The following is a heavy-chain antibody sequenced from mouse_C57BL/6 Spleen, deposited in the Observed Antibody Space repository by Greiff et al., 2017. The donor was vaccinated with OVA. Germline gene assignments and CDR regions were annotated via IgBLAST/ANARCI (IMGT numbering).Heavy chain of an antibody. CDR1: GYTFTSYW. V-gene: IGHV1-50*01. J-gene: IGHJ2*01. CDR3: ARYPGY. CDR2: IDPSDSYT. Sequence: VQLQQSGAELVKPGASVKLSCKASGYTFTSYWMQWVKQRPGQGLEWIGEIDPSDSYTNYNQKFKGKATLTVDTSSSTAYMQLSSLTSEDSAVYYCARYPGYWGQGTTLTVSS.